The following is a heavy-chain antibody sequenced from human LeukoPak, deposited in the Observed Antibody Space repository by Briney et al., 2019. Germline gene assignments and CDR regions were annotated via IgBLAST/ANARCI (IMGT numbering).Heavy chain of an antibody. J-gene: IGHJ6*03. CDR3: ARGPSITMVRGGQWYNYMDV. D-gene: IGHD3-10*01. V-gene: IGHV5-51*01. CDR2: IYPGDSDT. Sequence: GESLKISCKGSGYSFTNYWIGWVRQMPGKGLEWMGIIYPGDSDTRYSPSFQGQVTISADKSISTAYLQWSSLKASDTAVYYCARGPSITMVRGGQWYNYMDVWGKGTTVTISS. CDR1: GYSFTNYW.